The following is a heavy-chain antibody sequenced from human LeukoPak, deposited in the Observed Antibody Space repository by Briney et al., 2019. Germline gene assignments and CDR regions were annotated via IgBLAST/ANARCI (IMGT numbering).Heavy chain of an antibody. CDR3: ARQTYDILTGYSFFDY. Sequence: PSETLSLTCTVSGGSISSYYWSWIRQPPGKGLEWIGYIYYSGSTNYNPSLKSRVTISVDTSKNQFSLKLSSVTAADTAVYYCARQTYDILTGYSFFDYWGQGTLVTVSS. CDR2: IYYSGST. CDR1: GGSISSYY. V-gene: IGHV4-59*01. J-gene: IGHJ4*02. D-gene: IGHD3-9*01.